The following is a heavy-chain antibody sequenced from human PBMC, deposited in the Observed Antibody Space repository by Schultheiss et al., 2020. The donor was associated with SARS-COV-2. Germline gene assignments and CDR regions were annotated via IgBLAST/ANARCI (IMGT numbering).Heavy chain of an antibody. CDR3: AKVLAGRPRGYYYGMDV. CDR1: GFTFSSYA. J-gene: IGHJ6*02. Sequence: GGSLRLSCAASGFTFSSYAMHWVRQAPGKGLEWVAVISYDGSNKYYADSVKGRFTISRDNSKNTLYLQMNSLRAEDTAVYYCAKVLAGRPRGYYYGMDVWGQGTTVTVSS. D-gene: IGHD3-9*01. CDR2: ISYDGSNK. V-gene: IGHV3-30*04.